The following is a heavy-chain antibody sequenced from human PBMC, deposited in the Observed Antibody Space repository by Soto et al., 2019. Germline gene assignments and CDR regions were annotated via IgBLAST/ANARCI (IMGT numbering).Heavy chain of an antibody. V-gene: IGHV1-69*08. CDR3: ARDGYTGSYHQY. J-gene: IGHJ4*02. Sequence: QVQLVQSGAEVKQPGSSVRVSCKAPEGTFTNYSISWVRQAPGQGLEWMGKIIPILGIQKHAQKFQGRITIIADKSTSTAYMDLTSLRSDDTAVYFCARDGYTGSYHQYWGQGTLVTDSS. CDR1: EGTFTNYS. D-gene: IGHD3-10*01. CDR2: IIPILGIQ.